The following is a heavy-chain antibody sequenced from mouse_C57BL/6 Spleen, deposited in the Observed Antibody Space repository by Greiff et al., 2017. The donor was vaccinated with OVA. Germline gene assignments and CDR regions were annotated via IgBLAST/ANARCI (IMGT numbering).Heavy chain of an antibody. D-gene: IGHD1-1*01. Sequence: VESGGGLVKPGGSLKLSCAASVFTFSSYTMSWVRQTPEKRLEWVATISGGGGNTYYPDSVKGRFTISRDNAKNTLYLQMSSLRSEDTALYYCASPITTVVARYFDVWGTGTTVTVSS. J-gene: IGHJ1*03. CDR3: ASPITTVVARYFDV. CDR2: ISGGGGNT. V-gene: IGHV5-9*01. CDR1: VFTFSSYT.